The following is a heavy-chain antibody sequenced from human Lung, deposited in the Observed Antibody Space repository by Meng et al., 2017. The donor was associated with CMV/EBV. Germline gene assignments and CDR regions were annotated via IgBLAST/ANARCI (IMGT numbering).Heavy chain of an antibody. Sequence: SCAASGFTFDDFAMHWVRQSPGEGLEWVSGISGNSGFIGYADSVKGRFTISRDNARKTLSLEINPLRVEDTALYYCVKGGGEKVTFDAMDVWGQGXMVTVSS. D-gene: IGHD2-21*02. CDR1: GFTFDDFA. J-gene: IGHJ6*02. CDR2: ISGNSGFI. V-gene: IGHV3-9*01. CDR3: VKGGGEKVTFDAMDV.